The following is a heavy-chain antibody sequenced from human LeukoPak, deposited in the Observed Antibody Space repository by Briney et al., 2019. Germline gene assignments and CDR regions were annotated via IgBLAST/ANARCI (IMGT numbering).Heavy chain of an antibody. V-gene: IGHV4-30-4*07. J-gene: IGHJ3*02. CDR1: GGSISSGGYS. CDR3: VRHVARAFDI. Sequence: PSQTLSLTCAVSGGSISSGGYSWSWIRQPPGKGLEWIGYIYYSGSTYYNPSLKSRVTISIDTSKNQLSLKLSSVTAADTAVYSCVRHVARAFDIWGQGTKVTVSS. CDR2: IYYSGST.